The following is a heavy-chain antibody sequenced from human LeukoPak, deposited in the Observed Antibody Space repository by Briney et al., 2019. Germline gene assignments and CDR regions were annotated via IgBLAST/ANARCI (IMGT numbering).Heavy chain of an antibody. Sequence: PSETLSLTCSVYGGSFRGYYWSWIRQPPGKGLEWIGGIHHRGSTNYNPSIKSRVTISVDKSKNQFSLKLSSVTAEDTVVYYSARVSVWVLVVGAREPFHMWRRETMVTVPS. J-gene: IGHJ3*02. CDR2: IHHRGST. D-gene: IGHD1-26*01. CDR1: GGSFRGYY. CDR3: ARVSVWVLVVGAREPFHM. V-gene: IGHV4-34*01.